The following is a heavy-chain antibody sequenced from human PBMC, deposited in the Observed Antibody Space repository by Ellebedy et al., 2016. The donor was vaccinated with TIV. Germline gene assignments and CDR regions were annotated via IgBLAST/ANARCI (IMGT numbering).Heavy chain of an antibody. J-gene: IGHJ4*02. CDR1: GFTFSSYG. Sequence: PGGSLRLSCAASGFTFSSYGMHWVRQAPGKGLEWVAVIWYDGGNKYYAHSVKGRFTISRDNSKNTLYLQMNSLGAEDTAVYYCASKAAAFYFDSWGQGTLVAVSS. CDR2: IWYDGGNK. V-gene: IGHV3-33*01. D-gene: IGHD2-2*01. CDR3: ASKAAAFYFDS.